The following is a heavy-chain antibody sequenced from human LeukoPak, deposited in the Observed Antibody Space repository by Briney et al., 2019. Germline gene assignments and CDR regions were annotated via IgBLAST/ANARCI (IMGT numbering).Heavy chain of an antibody. CDR1: GFRFDDFA. CDR3: ARSGTHDYGPRWISFES. Sequence: PGRSLRLSCAASGFRFDDFAMHWVRQVPGKGLEWVSGISWNSGSIDYAVSVKGRFTISRNNAKSSLYLEMNSLRGEDTALYYCARSGTHDYGPRWISFESWGQGTLVTVSP. CDR2: ISWNSGSI. V-gene: IGHV3-9*01. J-gene: IGHJ4*02. D-gene: IGHD4-17*01.